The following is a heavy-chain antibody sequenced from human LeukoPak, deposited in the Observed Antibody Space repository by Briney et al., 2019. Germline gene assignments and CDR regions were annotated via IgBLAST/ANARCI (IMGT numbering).Heavy chain of an antibody. D-gene: IGHD3-22*01. CDR1: GFTFSSYS. CDR3: ARDLYYYDSSGYYDDQRDFDY. V-gene: IGHV3-21*01. J-gene: IGHJ4*02. CDR2: ISSSSSYI. Sequence: PGGSLRLSCAASGFTFSSYSMNWVRRAPGKGLEWVSSISSSSSYIYYADSVKGRFTISRDNAKNSLYLQMNSLRAEDTAVYYCARDLYYYDSSGYYDDQRDFDYWGQGTLVTVSS.